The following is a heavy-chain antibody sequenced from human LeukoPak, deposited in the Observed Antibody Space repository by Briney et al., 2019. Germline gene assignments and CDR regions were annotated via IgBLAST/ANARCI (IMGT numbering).Heavy chain of an antibody. Sequence: GGSLRLSCAASGFTFKNAWVSWVRQAPGKGLEWVGRLKSETDGGATDYAAPVKGRFTISKDESKNTLYLQMNSLKTEDTAVYYCTAEMGACAGDCFEFWGQGTLITVSS. D-gene: IGHD2-21*02. CDR2: LKSETDGGAT. CDR1: GFTFKNAW. CDR3: TAEMGACAGDCFEF. J-gene: IGHJ4*02. V-gene: IGHV3-15*01.